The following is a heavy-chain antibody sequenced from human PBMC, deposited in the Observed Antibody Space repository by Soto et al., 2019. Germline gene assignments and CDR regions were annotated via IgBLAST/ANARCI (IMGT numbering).Heavy chain of an antibody. Sequence: SGPTLVNPTETLTLTCTVSGFSLSNARMGVSWIRQPPGKALEWLAHIFSNDEKSYSTSLKSRLTISKDTSKSQVVLTMTNMDPVDTATYYCARSLTIFGVVIGPLLGMDVWGQGTTVTVSS. CDR3: ARSLTIFGVVIGPLLGMDV. D-gene: IGHD3-3*01. V-gene: IGHV2-26*01. CDR2: IFSNDEK. CDR1: GFSLSNARMG. J-gene: IGHJ6*02.